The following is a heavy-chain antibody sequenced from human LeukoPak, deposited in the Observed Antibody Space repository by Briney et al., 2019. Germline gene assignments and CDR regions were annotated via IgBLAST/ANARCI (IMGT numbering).Heavy chain of an antibody. Sequence: GESLRLSCAASGFTFTTYWMSWVRQAPGKGLEWVANIKQDGTEKYYVDSVKGRFTISRDNAKNSLYLQMNSLRVEDTAVYYCAKAPLGRCTGVICYYFDYWGQGTLVTVSS. D-gene: IGHD2-15*01. CDR3: AKAPLGRCTGVICYYFDY. V-gene: IGHV3-7*01. J-gene: IGHJ4*02. CDR2: IKQDGTEK. CDR1: GFTFTTYW.